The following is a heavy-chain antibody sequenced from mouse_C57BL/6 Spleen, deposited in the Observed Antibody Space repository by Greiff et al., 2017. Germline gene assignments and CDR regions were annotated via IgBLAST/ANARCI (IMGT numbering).Heavy chain of an antibody. V-gene: IGHV5-4*01. Sequence: EVMLVESGGGLVKPGGSLKLSCAASGFTFSSYAMSWVRQTPEQRLEWVATISDGGSYTYYPDNVKGRSTISRDNAKNNLYLQMSHLKSEDTAMYYCARDGLPVGFFAYWGQGTLVTVSA. CDR2: ISDGGSYT. CDR1: GFTFSSYA. CDR3: ARDGLPVGFFAY. J-gene: IGHJ3*01. D-gene: IGHD3-1*01.